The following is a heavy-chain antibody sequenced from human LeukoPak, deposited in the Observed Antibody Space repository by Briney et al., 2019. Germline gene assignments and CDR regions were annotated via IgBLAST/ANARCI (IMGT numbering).Heavy chain of an antibody. CDR3: ARDSLPSSGYGFISY. V-gene: IGHV1-69*05. J-gene: IGHJ4*02. CDR2: IIPIFGTA. D-gene: IGHD3-22*01. CDR1: GGTLSSYA. Sequence: EASVKVSCKASGGTLSSYAISWVRQAPGQGLEWMGRIIPIFGTANYAQKFQGRVTITTDESTSTAYMELSSLRSEDTAVHYCARDSLPSSGYGFISYWGQGTLVTVSS.